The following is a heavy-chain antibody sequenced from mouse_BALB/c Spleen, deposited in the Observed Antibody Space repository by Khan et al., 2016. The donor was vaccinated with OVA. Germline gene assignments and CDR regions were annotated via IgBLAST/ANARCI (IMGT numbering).Heavy chain of an antibody. D-gene: IGHD1-1*01. CDR3: ARHNYGPFAY. V-gene: IGHV5-9-3*01. CDR2: ISSGGDNI. Sequence: EVELVESGGDLVKPGGSLKLSCSASGFTFSTYAMSWVRQTPAKRLEWVATISSGGDNIFYPDSVKGRFTISRDNAKNTLYLQMSSLRSEDTAIYYCARHNYGPFAYWGQGTLVTVSA. CDR1: GFTFSTYA. J-gene: IGHJ3*01.